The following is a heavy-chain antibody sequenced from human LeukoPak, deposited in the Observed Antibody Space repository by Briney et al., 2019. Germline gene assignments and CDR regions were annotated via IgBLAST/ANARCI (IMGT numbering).Heavy chain of an antibody. CDR1: GFRFSSYA. D-gene: IGHD6-13*01. Sequence: GGSLRLSCAASGFRFSSYAMSWVRQAPGKGLEWVSAISGSGVSTYYADSVKGRFTVSRDNSKNTLYLQMSSLRAEDTAVYYCAKDLRSSWYFGPDDWFDPWGQGTLVTVSS. V-gene: IGHV3-23*01. CDR3: AKDLRSSWYFGPDDWFDP. CDR2: ISGSGVST. J-gene: IGHJ5*02.